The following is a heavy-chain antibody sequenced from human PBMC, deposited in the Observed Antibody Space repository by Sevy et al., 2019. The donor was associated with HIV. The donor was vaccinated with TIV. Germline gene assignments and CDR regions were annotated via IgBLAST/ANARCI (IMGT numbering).Heavy chain of an antibody. CDR3: ARHPYYDSSGYVDY. V-gene: IGHV3-48*02. D-gene: IGHD3-22*01. J-gene: IGHJ4*02. CDR1: VFSFSGYS. CDR2: ISSSSSTI. Sequence: GGSLRLSCAASVFSFSGYSMNWVRQAPGKGLEWVSYISSSSSTIYYVDSVKGRFTISRDNAKNSLYLQMNSLRDEDTAVYYCARHPYYDSSGYVDYWGQGTLVTVSS.